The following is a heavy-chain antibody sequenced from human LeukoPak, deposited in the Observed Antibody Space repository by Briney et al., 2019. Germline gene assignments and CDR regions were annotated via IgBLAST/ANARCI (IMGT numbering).Heavy chain of an antibody. Sequence: GGSLRLSCAASGFTFSSYGMHWVRQAPGKGLEWVAVIWYDGSNKYYADSVKGRFTISRDNSKNTLYLQMNSLRAEDTALYHCARNNGMDVWGQGTTVIVSS. V-gene: IGHV3-33*01. CDR1: GFTFSSYG. J-gene: IGHJ6*02. CDR2: IWYDGSNK. CDR3: ARNNGMDV.